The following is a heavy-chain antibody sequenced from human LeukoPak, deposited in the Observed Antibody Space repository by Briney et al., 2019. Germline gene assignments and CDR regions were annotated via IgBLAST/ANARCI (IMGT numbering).Heavy chain of an antibody. CDR1: GGSISSYY. Sequence: PSETLSLTCTVSGGSISSYYWGWIRQPPGKGLEWIGSIYYSGSTYYNPSLKSRVTISVDTSKNQFSLKLGSVTAADTAVYYCASITPESDAFDIWGQGTMVTVSS. J-gene: IGHJ3*02. V-gene: IGHV4-39*01. CDR2: IYYSGST. D-gene: IGHD5-24*01. CDR3: ASITPESDAFDI.